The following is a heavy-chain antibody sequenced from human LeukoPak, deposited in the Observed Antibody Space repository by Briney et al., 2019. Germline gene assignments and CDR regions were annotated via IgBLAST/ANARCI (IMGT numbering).Heavy chain of an antibody. D-gene: IGHD4-23*01. J-gene: IGHJ3*01. CDR1: GGSISSSTYY. Sequence: PSETLSLTCTVSGGSISSSTYYWVWIRQPPGKGLEWIATIYYSGSTYYNPSLKSRVTISVDTSNNQFSLTLSSVTAADTAVYYCARHSDYVGDSSLDTDAFDVWGRGTVVTVSS. CDR3: ARHSDYVGDSSLDTDAFDV. CDR2: IYYSGST. V-gene: IGHV4-39*01.